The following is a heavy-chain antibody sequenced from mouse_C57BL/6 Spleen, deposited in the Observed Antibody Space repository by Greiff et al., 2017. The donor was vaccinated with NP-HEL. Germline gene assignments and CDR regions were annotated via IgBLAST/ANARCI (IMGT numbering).Heavy chain of an antibody. CDR1: GFTFSDYG. V-gene: IGHV5-17*01. CDR2: ISSGSSTI. Sequence: EVKLVESGGGLVKPGGSLKLSCAASGFTFSDYGMHWVRQAPEKGLEWVAYISSGSSTIYYADTVKGRFTISRDNAKNTLFLQMTSRRSEDTAMYYCARRDWDDYFDYWGQGTTLTVSS. J-gene: IGHJ2*01. D-gene: IGHD4-1*01. CDR3: ARRDWDDYFDY.